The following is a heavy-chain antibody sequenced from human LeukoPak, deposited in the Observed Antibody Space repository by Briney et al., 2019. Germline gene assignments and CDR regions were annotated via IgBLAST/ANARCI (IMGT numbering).Heavy chain of an antibody. D-gene: IGHD1-26*01. CDR1: GFTFSSYA. V-gene: IGHV3-23*01. J-gene: IGHJ6*03. CDR3: AKDWGDSGSYYYYYYYMDV. CDR2: LSGTGNIT. Sequence: GGSLRLSCAASGFTFSSYAMSWVRQAPGKGLEGVSTLSGTGNITYYADSVKGRFTISRDNSKNTLYLQMNSLRAEDTAVYYCAKDWGDSGSYYYYYYYMDVWGKGTTVTVSS.